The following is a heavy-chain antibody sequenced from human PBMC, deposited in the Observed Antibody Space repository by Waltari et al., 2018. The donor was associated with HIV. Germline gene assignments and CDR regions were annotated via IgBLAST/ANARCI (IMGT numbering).Heavy chain of an antibody. CDR3: ARRGNWNRRADACDI. Sequence: QLQLQESGPGLVKPSETLSLTCTVSGGSISSSSYYWGWIRQPPGKGLEWIGSIYYSGSTYYNPSLKSRVTISVDTSKNQFSLKLSSVTAADTAVYYCARRGNWNRRADACDIWGQGTMVTVSS. CDR1: GGSISSSSYY. D-gene: IGHD1-1*01. J-gene: IGHJ3*02. V-gene: IGHV4-39*01. CDR2: IYYSGST.